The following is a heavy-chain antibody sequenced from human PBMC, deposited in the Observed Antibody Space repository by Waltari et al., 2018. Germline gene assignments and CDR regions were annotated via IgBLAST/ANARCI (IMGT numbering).Heavy chain of an antibody. J-gene: IGHJ4*02. D-gene: IGHD6-13*01. V-gene: IGHV4-4*02. CDR2: IYHSGST. CDR3: ARGPRYSSSWYGGGFDY. CDR1: GGSISSSNW. Sequence: QVQLQESGPGLVKPSGTLSLTCAVSGGSISSSNWWSWVRQPPGKGLEWIGEIYHSGSTNYNPSLKSRVTISVDKSKNQFSLKLSSVTAADTAVYYCARGPRYSSSWYGGGFDYWGQGTLVTVSS.